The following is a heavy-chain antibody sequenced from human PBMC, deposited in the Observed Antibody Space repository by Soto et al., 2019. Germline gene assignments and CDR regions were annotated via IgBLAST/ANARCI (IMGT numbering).Heavy chain of an antibody. Sequence: SETLSLTCTVSGGTISSYYWSWIRQPPGKGLEWIGYIYNSGSTNYNPSLKSRVTISVDPSKNQFSLKLSSGTAADTAVYYCARGGAQRDDFWSGYYPYFDYWGQGTLVTVSS. J-gene: IGHJ4*02. CDR2: IYNSGST. V-gene: IGHV4-59*01. CDR1: GGTISSYY. CDR3: ARGGAQRDDFWSGYYPYFDY. D-gene: IGHD3-3*01.